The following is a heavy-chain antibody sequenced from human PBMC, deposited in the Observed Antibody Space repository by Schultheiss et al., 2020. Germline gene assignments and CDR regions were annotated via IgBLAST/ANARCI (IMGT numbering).Heavy chain of an antibody. V-gene: IGHV4-30-4*01. CDR1: GDSISSYY. CDR2: IFHSGST. J-gene: IGHJ4*02. Sequence: SETLSLTCTVSGDSISSYYWSWIRQPPGKGLEWIGYIFHSGSTYYNPSLKSRVTISVDTSKNKFSLKLNSVTAADTAVYYCARVPMKGASYYFDYWGQGTLVTVSS. D-gene: IGHD3-22*01. CDR3: ARVPMKGASYYFDY.